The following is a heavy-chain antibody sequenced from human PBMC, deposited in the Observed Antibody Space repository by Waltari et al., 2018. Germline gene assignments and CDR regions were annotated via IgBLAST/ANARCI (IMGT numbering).Heavy chain of an antibody. D-gene: IGHD1-26*01. CDR2: INPSGGST. V-gene: IGHV1-46*01. Sequence: QVQLVQSGAEVKKPGASVKVSCKASGYTFTSYYMHWVRHAPGQGLEWMGIINPSGGSTSYAQKFQGRVTMTRDTSTSTVYMELSSLRSEDTAVYYCARAPVGATSFDYWGQGTLVTVSS. CDR3: ARAPVGATSFDY. CDR1: GYTFTSYY. J-gene: IGHJ4*02.